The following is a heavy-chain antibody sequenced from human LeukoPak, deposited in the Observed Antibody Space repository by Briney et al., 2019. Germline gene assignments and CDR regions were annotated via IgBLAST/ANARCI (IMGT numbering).Heavy chain of an antibody. CDR3: ARDGVGYDFWSGYYRYYFYYYMDV. CDR2: IYSGGST. D-gene: IGHD3-3*01. V-gene: IGHV3-66*01. Sequence: GGSLRLSCAASGFTVSSNYMSWVRQAPGKGLEWVSVIYSGGSTYYADSVKGRFTISRDNSKNTLYLQMNSLRAEDTAVYYCARDGVGYDFWSGYYRYYFYYYMDVWGKGATVTVSS. CDR1: GFTVSSNY. J-gene: IGHJ6*03.